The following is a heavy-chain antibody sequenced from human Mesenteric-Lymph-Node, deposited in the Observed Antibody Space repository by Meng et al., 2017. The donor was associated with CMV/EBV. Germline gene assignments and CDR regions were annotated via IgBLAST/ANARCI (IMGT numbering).Heavy chain of an antibody. D-gene: IGHD2-15*01. J-gene: IGHJ4*02. Sequence: GESLKISCAASGFTFSSYWMSWVRQAPGKGLEWVANIKQDGSEKYYVDSVKGRFTISRDNAKNSLYLQMNSLRAEDTAVYYCTRDGDFYDATLHWGQGSLVTVSS. CDR3: TRDGDFYDATLH. CDR2: IKQDGSEK. V-gene: IGHV3-7*01. CDR1: GFTFSSYW.